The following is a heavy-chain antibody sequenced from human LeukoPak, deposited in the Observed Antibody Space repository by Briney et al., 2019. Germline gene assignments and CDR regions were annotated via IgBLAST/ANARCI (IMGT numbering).Heavy chain of an antibody. Sequence: SLRLSLGASGFPFDDYAKEWVRPAPGKGLEWVSGISWNSGSIGYADSVKGRFTISRDNAKNSLYLQMNSLRAEDTALYYCAKDIEIHRYSYGHYYYYDMDVWGQGTTVTVSS. V-gene: IGHV3-9*01. CDR1: GFPFDDYA. CDR2: ISWNSGSI. CDR3: AKDIEIHRYSYGHYYYYDMDV. J-gene: IGHJ6*02. D-gene: IGHD5-18*01.